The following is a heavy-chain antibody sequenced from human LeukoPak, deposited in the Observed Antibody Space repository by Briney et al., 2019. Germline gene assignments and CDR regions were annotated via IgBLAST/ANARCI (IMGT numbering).Heavy chain of an antibody. CDR1: GDAINTGGYS. CDR3: ARSHRIVGSRKASGSAFDI. J-gene: IGHJ3*02. D-gene: IGHD1-26*01. V-gene: IGHV4-30-2*01. Sequence: SQTLSLTCAVSGDAINTGGYSWNWIRQPPGKGLEWIGYIYQSGSTSYNPSLKSRVTMSVDKSKSQFSLNLTSVTAADTAVYYCARSHRIVGSRKASGSAFDIWGQGTMVTVSS. CDR2: IYQSGST.